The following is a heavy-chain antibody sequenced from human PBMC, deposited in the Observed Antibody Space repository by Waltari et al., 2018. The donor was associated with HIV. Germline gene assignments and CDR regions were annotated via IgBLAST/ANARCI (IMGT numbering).Heavy chain of an antibody. D-gene: IGHD6-19*01. CDR1: GGSFSGYY. J-gene: IGHJ4*02. CDR3: ARVRYRAVAGGKTPIRYFDY. CDR2: INHSGST. Sequence: QVQLQQWGAGLLKPSETLSLTCAVYGGSFSGYYWSWIRQPPGKGLEWIGEINHSGSTNYNPSLKRRVTISVDTSKNQFSLKLSSVTAADTAVYYCARVRYRAVAGGKTPIRYFDYWGQGTLVTVSS. V-gene: IGHV4-34*01.